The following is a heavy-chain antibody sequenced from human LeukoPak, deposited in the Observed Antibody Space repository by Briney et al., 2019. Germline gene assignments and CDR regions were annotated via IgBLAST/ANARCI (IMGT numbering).Heavy chain of an antibody. CDR1: GFTFSSYG. CDR2: IPYDASNK. V-gene: IGHV3-30*02. Sequence: GGSLRLSCAASGFTFSSYGMHWVRQAPGKGLEWVAFIPYDASNKYYADSVKGRFTISRDNSENTLYLQVNSLRVEDTAVYSCVKDEGYFASGTYYKDFDYWGQGTLVTVSS. D-gene: IGHD3-10*01. CDR3: VKDEGYFASGTYYKDFDY. J-gene: IGHJ4*02.